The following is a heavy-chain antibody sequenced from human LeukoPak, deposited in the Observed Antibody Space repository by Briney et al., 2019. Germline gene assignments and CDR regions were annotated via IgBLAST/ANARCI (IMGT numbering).Heavy chain of an antibody. CDR1: GFTFSTFS. D-gene: IGHD6-19*01. J-gene: IGHJ3*02. Sequence: PGGSLRLSCAASGFTFSTFSMNWVRQAPGKGLEWVSYITSSSSTIYYADSVKGRFTISRDNARNSLYLQMNSLRVEDTAVYFCARDRRVAVAGDAFDIWGQGSMVTVSS. V-gene: IGHV3-48*01. CDR2: ITSSSSTI. CDR3: ARDRRVAVAGDAFDI.